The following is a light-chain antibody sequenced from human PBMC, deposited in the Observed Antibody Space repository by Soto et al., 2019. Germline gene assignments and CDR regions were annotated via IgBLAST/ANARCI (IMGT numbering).Light chain of an antibody. CDR1: QDIGNH. J-gene: IGKJ5*01. Sequence: DIQMIQSPSSLSAYVGARVTISFRASQDIGNHLAWYQQKPGKVPKLLIHAASTLQSGVPSRFSGSGSGTDFTLTISSLQPEDVATYFCEMYNIAPLITFGQGTRLEIK. CDR3: EMYNIAPLIT. V-gene: IGKV1-27*01. CDR2: AAS.